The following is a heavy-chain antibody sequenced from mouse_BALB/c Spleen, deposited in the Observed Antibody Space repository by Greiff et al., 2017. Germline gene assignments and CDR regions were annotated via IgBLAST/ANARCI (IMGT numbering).Heavy chain of an antibody. CDR2: ISSGGST. D-gene: IGHD2-3*01. J-gene: IGHJ2*01. V-gene: IGHV5-6*03. CDR3: ARQDGYYDY. CDR1: GFTFSSYA. Sequence: DVMLVESGGGLVKPGGSLKLSCAASGFTFSSYAMSWVRQTPEKRLEWVASISSGGSTYYPDSVKGRFTISRDNAKNTLYLQMSSLKSEDTAMYYCARQDGYYDYWGQGTTLTVSS.